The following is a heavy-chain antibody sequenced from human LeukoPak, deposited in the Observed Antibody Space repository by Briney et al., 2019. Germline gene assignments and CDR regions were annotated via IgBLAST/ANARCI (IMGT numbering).Heavy chain of an antibody. D-gene: IGHD6-6*01. CDR1: GFTFSSYS. Sequence: QPGGSLRLSCAASGFTFSSYSMNWVRQAPGKGLEWVSYISSSSSTIYYADSVKGRFTISRDNAKNSLYLQMNSLRAEDTAVYYCAREVSSSSGGYYYYYYYMDVWGKGTTVTVSS. CDR3: AREVSSSSGGYYYYYYYMDV. J-gene: IGHJ6*03. CDR2: ISSSSSTI. V-gene: IGHV3-48*01.